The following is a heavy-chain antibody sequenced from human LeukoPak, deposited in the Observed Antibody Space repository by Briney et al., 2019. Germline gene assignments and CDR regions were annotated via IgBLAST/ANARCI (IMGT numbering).Heavy chain of an antibody. CDR1: GGSISSGSYY. CDR2: IYTSGST. V-gene: IGHV4-61*02. Sequence: SETLSLTCTVPGGSISSGSYYWSWIRQPAGKGLEWIGRIYTSGSTNYNPSLKSRVTISVDTSKNQFSLKLSSVTAADTAVYYCARDLEKRDAFDIWGQGTMVTVSS. D-gene: IGHD3-3*01. J-gene: IGHJ3*02. CDR3: ARDLEKRDAFDI.